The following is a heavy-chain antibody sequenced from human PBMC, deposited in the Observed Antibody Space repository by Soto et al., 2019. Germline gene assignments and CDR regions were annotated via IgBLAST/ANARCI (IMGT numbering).Heavy chain of an antibody. J-gene: IGHJ6*02. V-gene: IGHV3-33*01. CDR2: IWYYGSNK. CDR1: GFTFSSYG. CDR3: ARDTRRYCSSTSCHRYYYYYYGMDV. D-gene: IGHD2-2*01. Sequence: GGSLRLSCAASGFTFSSYGMHWVRQAPGKGLEWVAVIWYYGSNKYYADSVKGRFTISRDNSKNTLYLQMNSLRAEDTAVYYCARDTRRYCSSTSCHRYYYYYYGMDVWGQGTTVTVSS.